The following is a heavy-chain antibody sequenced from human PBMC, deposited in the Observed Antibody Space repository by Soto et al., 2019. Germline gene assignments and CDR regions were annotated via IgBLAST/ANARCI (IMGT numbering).Heavy chain of an antibody. Sequence: EVQLLESGGGLVQPGGSLRLSCAASGFTFSSYAMSWVRQAPGKGLEWVSAISGSGGSTYYADSVKGRFTISRDNSKNPLYLQMNSLRAEDTAVYYCAKPIVVVPAANDYWGQGTLVTVSS. CDR1: GFTFSSYA. J-gene: IGHJ4*02. D-gene: IGHD2-2*01. CDR3: AKPIVVVPAANDY. V-gene: IGHV3-23*01. CDR2: ISGSGGST.